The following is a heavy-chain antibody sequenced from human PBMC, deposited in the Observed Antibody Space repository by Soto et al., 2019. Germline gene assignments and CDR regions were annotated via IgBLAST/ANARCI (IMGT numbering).Heavy chain of an antibody. CDR2: LWYGGSNE. CDR1: GFIFSSLG. V-gene: IGHV3-33*01. Sequence: QVRLVESGGGVVQPGRSLTVSCAASGFIFSSLGMNWFGQAPAKGLGGVAFLWYGGSNEHYADSVKGRFTISRDNSKNTLYLQMNSLRAEDTAVYYCARDDHGSGRYAFFDYWGQGTLVTVSS. D-gene: IGHD3-10*01. CDR3: ARDDHGSGRYAFFDY. J-gene: IGHJ4*02.